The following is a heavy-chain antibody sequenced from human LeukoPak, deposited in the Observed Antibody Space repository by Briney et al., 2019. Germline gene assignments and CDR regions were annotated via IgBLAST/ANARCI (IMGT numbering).Heavy chain of an antibody. Sequence: SETLSLTCTVSGGSISSYYWSWIRQPPGKGLEWIGYIYYSGSTNYNPSLKSRVNISVDTSKNQFSLKLSSVTAADTAVYYCARDSSYGPESYFDYWGQGTLVTVSS. CDR3: ARDSSYGPESYFDY. J-gene: IGHJ4*02. CDR1: GGSISSYY. D-gene: IGHD5-18*01. V-gene: IGHV4-59*01. CDR2: IYYSGST.